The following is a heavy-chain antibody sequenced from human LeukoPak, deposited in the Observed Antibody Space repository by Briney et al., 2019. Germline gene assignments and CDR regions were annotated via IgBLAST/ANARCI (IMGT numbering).Heavy chain of an antibody. CDR2: ISAYNGNT. D-gene: IGHD3-10*01. CDR3: ARTVLYLGFGELLEYFDY. V-gene: IGHV1-18*01. CDR1: GYTFTSYG. J-gene: IGHJ4*02. Sequence: ASVKVSCKASGYTFTSYGISWVRQAPGQALEWIGWISAYNGNTNYAQKLQGRVTMTTDTSTSTDYMELRSLRSDDTAVYYCARTVLYLGFGELLEYFDYWGQGTLVTVSS.